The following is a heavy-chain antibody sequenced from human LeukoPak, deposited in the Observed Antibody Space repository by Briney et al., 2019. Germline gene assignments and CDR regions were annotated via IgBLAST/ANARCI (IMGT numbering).Heavy chain of an antibody. CDR2: IKQDGSEK. V-gene: IGHV3-7*03. CDR3: AKEGYDSSGYYYGTYYYYMDV. Sequence: PAGGSLRLSCAASGFTFSSYWMSWVRQAPGKGLEWVANIKQDGSEKDYADSVKGRFTISRDNSKNTLYLQMNSLRAEDTAVYYCAKEGYDSSGYYYGTYYYYMDVWGKGTTVTVSS. D-gene: IGHD3-22*01. CDR1: GFTFSSYW. J-gene: IGHJ6*03.